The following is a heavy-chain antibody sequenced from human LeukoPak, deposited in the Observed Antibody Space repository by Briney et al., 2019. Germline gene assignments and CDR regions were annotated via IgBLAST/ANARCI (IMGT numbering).Heavy chain of an antibody. J-gene: IGHJ4*02. CDR3: ARLGSIAAAGTPDY. CDR2: ISGSTTYT. CDR1: GFTFSDYY. Sequence: GGSLRLTCAASGFTFSDYYMSWIRQAPGKGLEWVSYISGSTTYTTYADSVKGRFTISRDNAKNSLYLQMNSLRGEDTAVYYCARLGSIAAAGTPDYWGQGTLVTVSS. D-gene: IGHD6-13*01. V-gene: IGHV3-11*06.